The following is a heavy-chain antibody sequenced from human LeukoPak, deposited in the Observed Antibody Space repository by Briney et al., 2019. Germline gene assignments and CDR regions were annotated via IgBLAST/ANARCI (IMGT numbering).Heavy chain of an antibody. V-gene: IGHV3-30*18. D-gene: IGHD2-15*01. Sequence: GGSLRLSCAASGFTFSSYGMHWVRQAPGKGLEWVAVISYDGSNKYYADSVKGRFTISRDNSKNTLYLQMNSLRAEDTAVYYCAKARIAATYYFDYWGQGTLVTVSS. CDR2: ISYDGSNK. CDR3: AKARIAATYYFDY. J-gene: IGHJ4*02. CDR1: GFTFSSYG.